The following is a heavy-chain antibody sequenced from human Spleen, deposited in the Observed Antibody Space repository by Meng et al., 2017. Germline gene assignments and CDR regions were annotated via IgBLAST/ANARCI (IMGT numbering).Heavy chain of an antibody. Sequence: HVQLVQSGAAVKKPGASVKVSCKASGYTFTAYYMHWVRQAPGQGLEWMGRINPNSGGTNYAQKFQGRVIMTRDTSISTAYMELSSLGFDDTAVYYCAKALGWGSSPDYWGQGILVTVSS. CDR1: GYTFTAYY. CDR3: AKALGWGSSPDY. J-gene: IGHJ4*02. D-gene: IGHD2-21*01. CDR2: INPNSGGT. V-gene: IGHV1-2*06.